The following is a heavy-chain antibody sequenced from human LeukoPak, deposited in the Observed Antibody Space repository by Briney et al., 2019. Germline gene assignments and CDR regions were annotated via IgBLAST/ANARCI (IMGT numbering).Heavy chain of an antibody. V-gene: IGHV3-23*01. J-gene: IGHJ4*02. CDR3: AKVTYGSGSYYHDY. Sequence: QAGGSLRLSCAASGFTFSSYAMSWVRQAPGKGLEWVSAISGSGGSTYYADSVKGRFTISRDNSKNTLYLQMNSLRAEDTAVYYCAKVTYGSGSYYHDYWGQGTLVTVSS. CDR1: GFTFSSYA. CDR2: ISGSGGST. D-gene: IGHD3-10*01.